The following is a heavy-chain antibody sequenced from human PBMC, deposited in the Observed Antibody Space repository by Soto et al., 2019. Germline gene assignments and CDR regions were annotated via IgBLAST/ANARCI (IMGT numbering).Heavy chain of an antibody. CDR3: ARDMVRGVIMGGYYGMDV. CDR2: IWYDGSNK. J-gene: IGHJ6*02. Sequence: GGSLRLSCAASGFTFSSYGMHWVRQAPGKGLEWVAVIWYDGSNKYYADSVKGRFTISRDNSKNTLYLQMNSLRAEDTAVYYCARDMVRGVIMGGYYGMDVWGQGTTVTVSS. V-gene: IGHV3-33*01. CDR1: GFTFSSYG. D-gene: IGHD3-10*01.